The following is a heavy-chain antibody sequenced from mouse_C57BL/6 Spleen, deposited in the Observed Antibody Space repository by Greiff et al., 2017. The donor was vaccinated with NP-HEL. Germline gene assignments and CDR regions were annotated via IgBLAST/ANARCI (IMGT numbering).Heavy chain of an antibody. CDR2: IDPETGGT. CDR3: TRVGSYLYAMDY. J-gene: IGHJ4*01. V-gene: IGHV1-15*01. CDR1: GYTFTDYE. Sequence: QVQLQQSGAELVRPGASVTLSCKASGYTFTDYEMHWVKQTPVHGLEWIGAIDPETGGTAYNQKFKGKAILTADKSSSTAYMELRSLTSEDSAVYYCTRVGSYLYAMDYWGQGTSVTVSS. D-gene: IGHD1-1*02.